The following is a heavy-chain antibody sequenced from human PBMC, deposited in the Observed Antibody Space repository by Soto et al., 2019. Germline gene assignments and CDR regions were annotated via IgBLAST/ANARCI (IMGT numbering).Heavy chain of an antibody. CDR2: ISAYNGNT. J-gene: IGHJ6*02. D-gene: IGHD3-10*01. V-gene: IGHV1-18*04. Sequence: ASVKVSCKASGYTFTSYGISWVRQAPGQGLEWMGWISAYNGNTNYAQKLQGRVTMTTDTSTSTAYMELRSLRSDDTAVYYCARDKEGPRGSMGGMDVWGQGTTVTVSS. CDR1: GYTFTSYG. CDR3: ARDKEGPRGSMGGMDV.